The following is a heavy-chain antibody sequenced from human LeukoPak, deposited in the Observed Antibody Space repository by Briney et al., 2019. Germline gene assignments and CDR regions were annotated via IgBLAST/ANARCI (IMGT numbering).Heavy chain of an antibody. J-gene: IGHJ3*02. CDR3: ARHVLLGAYHGGFDAFDI. CDR2: IYPGDSDT. D-gene: IGHD1-26*01. Sequence: GESLKISCKGSGYSFTSYWIGWVRQMPGKGLEWMGIIYPGDSDTRYSPSFQGQVTISADKSISTAYLQWSSLKASDTAMYYCARHVLLGAYHGGFDAFDIWGQGTMVTVSS. CDR1: GYSFTSYW. V-gene: IGHV5-51*01.